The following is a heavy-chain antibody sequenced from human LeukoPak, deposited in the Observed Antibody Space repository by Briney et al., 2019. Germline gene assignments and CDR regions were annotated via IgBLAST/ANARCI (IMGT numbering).Heavy chain of an antibody. J-gene: IGHJ6*03. CDR3: TTASDFWSGYYFDYYYYYMDV. CDR1: GFTFSNAW. CDR2: IKSKTDGGTT. D-gene: IGHD3-3*01. Sequence: GGSLRLSCAASGFTFSNAWMNWVRQAPGKGLEWVGRIKSKTDGGTTDYAAPVKGRFTISRDDSKNTLYLQMNSLKTEDTAVYYCTTASDFWSGYYFDYYYYYMDVWGKGTTVTVSS. V-gene: IGHV3-15*01.